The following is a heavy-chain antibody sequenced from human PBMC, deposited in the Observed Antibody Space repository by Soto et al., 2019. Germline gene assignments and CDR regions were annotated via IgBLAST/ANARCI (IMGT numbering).Heavy chain of an antibody. Sequence: GGSLRLSCAASGFTFSDYYMSWIRHAPGKGLKWISYISGTGTYTNYVDSVKGRFTIARDNAKNSLYLQLNSLRVEDTAVYYCARGKDDSSVTFDYWGQGTLVTVSS. J-gene: IGHJ4*02. D-gene: IGHD3-22*01. CDR2: ISGTGTYT. V-gene: IGHV3-11*06. CDR1: GFTFSDYY. CDR3: ARGKDDSSVTFDY.